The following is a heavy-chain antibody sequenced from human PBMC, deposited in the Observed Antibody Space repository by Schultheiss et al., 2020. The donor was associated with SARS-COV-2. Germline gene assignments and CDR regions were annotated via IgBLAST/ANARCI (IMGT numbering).Heavy chain of an antibody. V-gene: IGHV3-30*04. J-gene: IGHJ4*02. Sequence: GESLKISCAASGFTFSSYAIHWFRQAPGKGLEWTAVISYDGTNKYYADYVKGRFTISRDNSKNTLYLQMNSLKPEDTAVYYCARDQRCSGGSCFSANFDYWGQGTLVTVSS. CDR1: GFTFSSYA. CDR2: ISYDGTNK. D-gene: IGHD2-15*01. CDR3: ARDQRCSGGSCFSANFDY.